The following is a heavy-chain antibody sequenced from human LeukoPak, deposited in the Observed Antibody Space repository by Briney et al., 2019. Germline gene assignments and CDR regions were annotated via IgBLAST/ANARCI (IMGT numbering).Heavy chain of an antibody. J-gene: IGHJ4*02. CDR2: AYYSGTT. CDR3: ARHSSSAWYYYFDY. D-gene: IGHD6-19*01. Sequence: SETLSLTCTVSGGSISNSNYYWGWIRQPPGKGLEWIGGAYYSGTTYYSPSLKSRVTISVDTSRNHFTLNLNSVTAADTAVYYCARHSSSAWYYYFDYWGQGSFVTVSS. V-gene: IGHV4-39*01. CDR1: GGSISNSNYY.